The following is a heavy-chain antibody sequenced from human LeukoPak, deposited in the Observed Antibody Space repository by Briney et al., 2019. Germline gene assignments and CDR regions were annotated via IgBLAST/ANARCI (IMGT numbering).Heavy chain of an antibody. Sequence: ASVKVSCKASGYTFTGYYLHWVRQAPGQGLEWMGWINPNSGGTNAAQKFQGRLTMTRDTSTSTAYMELRRLRSDDTAVYYCARSVVVIPAATLDRYYFDYWGKGTLVTVSS. CDR1: GYTFTGYY. CDR3: ARSVVVIPAATLDRYYFDY. CDR2: INPNSGGT. D-gene: IGHD2-2*01. J-gene: IGHJ4*02. V-gene: IGHV1-2*02.